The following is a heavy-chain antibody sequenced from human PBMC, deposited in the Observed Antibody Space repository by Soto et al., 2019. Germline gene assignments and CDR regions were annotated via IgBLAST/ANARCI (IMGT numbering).Heavy chain of an antibody. CDR2: ISAYNGNT. Sequence: QVQLVQSVPEVKKPGASVKCSCKTSGYNFATYGISWVRQAPGQGLEWIGWISAYNGNTKSTQKFQHRGTMTTATSTSTANTVLISMRPGDTAMYACPCDLIVVSPAPYFDYCGQGTLVTVSS. CDR1: GYNFATYG. CDR3: PCDLIVVSPAPYFDY. V-gene: IGHV1-18*01. D-gene: IGHD2-21*01. J-gene: IGHJ4*02.